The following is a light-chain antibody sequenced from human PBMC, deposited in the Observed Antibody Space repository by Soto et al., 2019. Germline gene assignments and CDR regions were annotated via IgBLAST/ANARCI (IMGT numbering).Light chain of an antibody. CDR2: KAS. CDR3: QQYQTYSQ. J-gene: IGKJ1*01. V-gene: IGKV1-5*03. CDR1: QSINTW. Sequence: DIQMTQSPSTLSASVGDRVTITCRASQSINTWLAWYQLKPGRAPKLLIDKASTLESGVPSRFSGSGSGTEFTLTISSLQPDDFATYYCQQYQTYSQFGQGTKVEIK.